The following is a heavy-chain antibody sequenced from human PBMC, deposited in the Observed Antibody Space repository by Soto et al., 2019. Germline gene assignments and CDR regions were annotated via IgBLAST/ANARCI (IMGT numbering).Heavy chain of an antibody. V-gene: IGHV1-69*08. D-gene: IGHD3-10*01. CDR2: IIPILGIA. J-gene: IGHJ4*02. Sequence: QVQLVQSGAEVKKPGSSVKVSYKASGGTFSSYTISWVRQAPGQGLEWMGRIIPILGIANYAQKFQGRVTITADKSTSTAYMELSSLRSEDTAVYYCAREEYYYGSGAFFDYWGQGTLVTVSS. CDR3: AREEYYYGSGAFFDY. CDR1: GGTFSSYT.